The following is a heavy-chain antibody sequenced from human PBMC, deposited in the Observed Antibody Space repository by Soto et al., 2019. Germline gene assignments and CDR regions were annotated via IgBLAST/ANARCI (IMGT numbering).Heavy chain of an antibody. D-gene: IGHD6-25*01. CDR3: ARARYSSGFYYGMDV. CDR1: GGSISSGDYY. Sequence: SETLSLTCTVSGGSISSGDYYWSWIRQPPGKGLEWIGYIYYSGSTYYNPSLKSRVTISVDTSKNQFSLKLSSVTAADTAVYYCARARYSSGFYYGMDVWGQGTTVTVSS. V-gene: IGHV4-30-4*01. CDR2: IYYSGST. J-gene: IGHJ6*02.